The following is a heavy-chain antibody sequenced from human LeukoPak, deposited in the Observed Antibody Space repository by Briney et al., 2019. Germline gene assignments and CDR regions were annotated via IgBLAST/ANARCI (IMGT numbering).Heavy chain of an antibody. D-gene: IGHD3-10*01. Sequence: GGSLRLSCAASGFTVSSNYMSWVRQAPGKGLEWVSAISGSGGSTYYADSVKGRFTISRDNSKNTLYLQMNSLRAEDTAVYYCAKIDLYGPQTWFGETIGAFDIWGQGTMVTVSS. J-gene: IGHJ3*02. CDR2: ISGSGGST. CDR1: GFTVSSNY. V-gene: IGHV3-23*01. CDR3: AKIDLYGPQTWFGETIGAFDI.